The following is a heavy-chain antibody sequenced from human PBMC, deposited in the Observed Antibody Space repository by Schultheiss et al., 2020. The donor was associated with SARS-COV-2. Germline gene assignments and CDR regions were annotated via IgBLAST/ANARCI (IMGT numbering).Heavy chain of an antibody. J-gene: IGHJ3*02. CDR3: AKDPEIQLWSKDAFDI. CDR1: GFTFSSYA. D-gene: IGHD5-18*01. Sequence: GSLRLSCAASGFTFSSYAMSWVRQAPGKGLEWVSAISGSGGSTYYADSVKGRFTISRDNSKNTLYLQMNSLRAEDTAVYYCAKDPEIQLWSKDAFDIWGQGTMVTVSS. CDR2: ISGSGGST. V-gene: IGHV3-23*01.